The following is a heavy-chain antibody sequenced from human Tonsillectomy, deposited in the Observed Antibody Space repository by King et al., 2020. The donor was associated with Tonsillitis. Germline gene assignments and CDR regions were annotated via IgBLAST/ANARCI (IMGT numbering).Heavy chain of an antibody. CDR3: ARDGYDFWSGYYLSGGMDV. D-gene: IGHD3-3*01. V-gene: IGHV1-2*04. Sequence: QLVQSGAEVKKPGASVKVSCTASGYTFTGYYIYWVRQAPGQGLEWMGSINPHSGDTNYAQKFQAWVTMNTEPSISTVYMELSRLTSDDTGIYYCARDGYDFWSGYYLSGGMDVWGQGTTVTVSS. J-gene: IGHJ6*02. CDR1: GYTFTGYY. CDR2: INPHSGDT.